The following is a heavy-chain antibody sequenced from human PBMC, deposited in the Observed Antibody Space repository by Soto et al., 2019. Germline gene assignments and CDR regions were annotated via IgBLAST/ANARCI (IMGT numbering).Heavy chain of an antibody. D-gene: IGHD2-2*01. CDR2: ISVNSGTT. CDR3: AGGIGVGQRFDY. CDR1: GDTFASYG. V-gene: IGHV1-18*01. J-gene: IGHJ4*02. Sequence: ASVKVSCKASGDTFASYGISWVRQAPGQGLERMGWISVNSGTTNYAQNFQGRVTMTTDTSTTTVFMELRSLRSDDTALYYCAGGIGVGQRFDYWGQGTLVTVSS.